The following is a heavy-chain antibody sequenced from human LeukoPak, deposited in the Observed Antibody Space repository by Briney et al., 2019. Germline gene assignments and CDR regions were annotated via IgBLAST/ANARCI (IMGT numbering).Heavy chain of an antibody. V-gene: IGHV3-49*03. J-gene: IGHJ4*02. D-gene: IGHD3-3*02. CDR2: IRSKPFGGTT. CDR3: ARDGGIRADDY. Sequence: GGSLRLSCTASGFTFGDYAMSWFRQAPGKGLEWVGFIRSKPFGGTTEYAASVKGRFTIPRDDSKSIAYLQMNSLKTEDTAVYYCARDGGIRADDYWGQGTLVTVSS. CDR1: GFTFGDYA.